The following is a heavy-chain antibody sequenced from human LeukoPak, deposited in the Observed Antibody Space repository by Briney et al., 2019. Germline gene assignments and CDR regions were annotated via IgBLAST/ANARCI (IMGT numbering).Heavy chain of an antibody. J-gene: IGHJ4*02. CDR1: GFTFSGAA. CDR2: ITGSDDRT. CDR3: AKGPQVGSGYHPDF. Sequence: PGGSLRLSCAASGFTFSGAAMTWIRQAPGKGLEWVSTITGSDDRTYYADSVKGRFTISKDYSKNTLRLQMISLTVEDTAIYYCAKGPQVGSGYHPDFWGQGTLVTVSS. D-gene: IGHD3-22*01. V-gene: IGHV3-23*01.